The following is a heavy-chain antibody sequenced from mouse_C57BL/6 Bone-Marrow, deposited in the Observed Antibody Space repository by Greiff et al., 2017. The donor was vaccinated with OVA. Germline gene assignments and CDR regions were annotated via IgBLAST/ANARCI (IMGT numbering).Heavy chain of an antibody. V-gene: IGHV1-81*01. CDR1: GYTFTSYG. Sequence: QVQLQQSGAELARPGASVKLSCKASGYTFTSYGISWVKQRTGQGLEWIGEIYPRSGNTYYNEKFKGKATLTADKSSSTAYMELRSLTSEASAVYCCARGTVVEYYAMDDWGQGTSVTVSS. D-gene: IGHD1-1*01. J-gene: IGHJ4*01. CDR2: IYPRSGNT. CDR3: ARGTVVEYYAMDD.